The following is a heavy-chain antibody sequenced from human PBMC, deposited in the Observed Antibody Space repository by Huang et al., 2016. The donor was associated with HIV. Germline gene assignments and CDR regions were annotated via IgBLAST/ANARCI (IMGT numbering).Heavy chain of an antibody. V-gene: IGHV3-30-3*01. D-gene: IGHD5-12*01. Sequence: QGQLVESGGGVVRPGRSLRLSCAASGFSFSNYAMHWVRQAPGKSREWVTFISNDGTTTYYANSVKGRFTSSRDNFKNTLYLQMNRLRGDDTAVYYCTREYTVAGAFDIWGQGTMVTVSS. CDR3: TREYTVAGAFDI. CDR1: GFSFSNYA. CDR2: ISNDGTTT. J-gene: IGHJ3*02.